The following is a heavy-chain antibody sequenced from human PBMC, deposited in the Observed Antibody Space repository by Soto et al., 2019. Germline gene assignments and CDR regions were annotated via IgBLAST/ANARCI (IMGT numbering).Heavy chain of an antibody. V-gene: IGHV4-39*01. D-gene: IGHD5-12*01. J-gene: IGHJ4*02. CDR3: ASRVEGLYSGNDRYYFDY. Sequence: SETLSLTCTVSGGSISTSAYYWGWIRQPPGKGLEWIGTIYYSGTSYHNPSLKSRVTISVDTSKNQFSLTSTSVTAADTAVYYCASRVEGLYSGNDRYYFDYWGQGTLVTVSS. CDR1: GGSISTSAYY. CDR2: IYYSGTS.